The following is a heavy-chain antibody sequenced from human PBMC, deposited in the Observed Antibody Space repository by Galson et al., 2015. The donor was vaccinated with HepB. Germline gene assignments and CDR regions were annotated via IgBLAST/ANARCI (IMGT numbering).Heavy chain of an antibody. CDR2: IYYSGST. V-gene: IGHV4-39*01. CDR1: GDSLSSKSHY. Sequence: LSLTCTVSGDSLSSKSHYWGWIRQPPGKGLEWIATIYYSGSTYYNPSLKSRVTISVDTSKNQFSLKLNSVTAADTAVYFCARTLVATPNDAFDIWGQGTMVTVTS. CDR3: ARTLVATPNDAFDI. D-gene: IGHD2-8*02. J-gene: IGHJ3*02.